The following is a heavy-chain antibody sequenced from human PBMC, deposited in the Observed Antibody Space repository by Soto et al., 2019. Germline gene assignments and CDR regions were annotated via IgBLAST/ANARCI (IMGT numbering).Heavy chain of an antibody. V-gene: IGHV4-30-2*01. CDR2: IYYSGTT. Sequence: TLAVTSSVSNGSGGSVTYPWILFRQPPGKGLEWIGYIYYSGTTYYTPSLKSRLTMSMDRANDHFSLNLTSVTAADTAVYFCARGHSACGMHVCGQGITVTVS. CDR3: ARGHSACGMHV. D-gene: IGHD2-15*01. CDR1: NGSGGSVTYP. J-gene: IGHJ6*02.